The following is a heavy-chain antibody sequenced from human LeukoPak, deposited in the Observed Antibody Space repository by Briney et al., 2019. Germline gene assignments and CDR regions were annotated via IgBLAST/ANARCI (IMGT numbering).Heavy chain of an antibody. V-gene: IGHV3-30*03. Sequence: GGSLRLSCAASGFTFSSYGMHWVRQAPGKGLEWVAVISYDGSNKYYADSVKGRFTISRDNSKNTLYLQMNSLRAEDTAVYYCARYYRYCSGGSCYSDYWGQGTLVTVSS. D-gene: IGHD2-15*01. CDR2: ISYDGSNK. J-gene: IGHJ4*02. CDR1: GFTFSSYG. CDR3: ARYYRYCSGGSCYSDY.